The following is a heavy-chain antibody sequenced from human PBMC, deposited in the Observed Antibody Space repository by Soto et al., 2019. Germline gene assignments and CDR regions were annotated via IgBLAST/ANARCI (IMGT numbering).Heavy chain of an antibody. D-gene: IGHD3-22*01. J-gene: IGHJ3*02. CDR3: AKDMDFNYYESSGYYPDDAFDI. V-gene: IGHV3-9*01. CDR1: GFTFDDYA. Sequence: EVQLVESGGGLVQPGRSLRLSCAASGFTFDDYAMHWVRQAPGKGLEWDSGISWNSGSIGYADSVKGRFTISRVNAKNSLYLQMNSLRAEDTDLYYCAKDMDFNYYESSGYYPDDAFDIWGQGTMVTVSS. CDR2: ISWNSGSI.